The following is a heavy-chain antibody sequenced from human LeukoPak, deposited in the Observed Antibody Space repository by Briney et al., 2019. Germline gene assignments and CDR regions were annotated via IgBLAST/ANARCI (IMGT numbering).Heavy chain of an antibody. CDR2: ISSNGGTT. CDR1: GFTFSSYA. Sequence: GGSLRLSCSASGFTFSSYAMHWVRQAPGKGLEYVSAISSNGGTTYYVDSVKGRLTISRDNSKNTLYLQMSSLRAEDTAVYYCVTLTSGYYRYWGQGTLVTVSS. D-gene: IGHD3-22*01. J-gene: IGHJ4*02. V-gene: IGHV3-64D*09. CDR3: VTLTSGYYRY.